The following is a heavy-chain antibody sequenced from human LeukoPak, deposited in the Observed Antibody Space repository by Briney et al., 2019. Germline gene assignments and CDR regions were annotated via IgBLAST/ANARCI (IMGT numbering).Heavy chain of an antibody. Sequence: PSETLSLTCTVSGGSISSYYWSWIRQPPGKGLEWIGYIYYSGSTNYNPSLKSRVTISVDTSKNQFSLKLSSVTAADTAVYYCARRGYDYVWGSYRGVLYYFDYWGQGTLVTVSS. V-gene: IGHV4-59*01. D-gene: IGHD3-16*02. CDR3: ARRGYDYVWGSYRGVLYYFDY. CDR2: IYYSGST. CDR1: GGSISSYY. J-gene: IGHJ4*02.